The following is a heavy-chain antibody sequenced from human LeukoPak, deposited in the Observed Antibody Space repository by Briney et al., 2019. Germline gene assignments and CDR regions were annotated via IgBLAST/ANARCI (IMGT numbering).Heavy chain of an antibody. CDR2: ISGRGERT. CDR3: AKDLSLDGGNTRGYLDY. D-gene: IGHD4-23*01. CDR1: GFTFSTYA. J-gene: IGHJ4*02. Sequence: HPGGSLRLSCAASGFTFSTYAMNWVRQAPGKGLEWVSIISGRGERTYYADSVKGRFTISRDNSKNTLYLQMNGLRAEDTAVYFCAKDLSLDGGNTRGYLDYWGQGTLVTVSS. V-gene: IGHV3-23*01.